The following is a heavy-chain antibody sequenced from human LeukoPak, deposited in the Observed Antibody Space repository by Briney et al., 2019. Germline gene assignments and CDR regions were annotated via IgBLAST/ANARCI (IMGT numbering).Heavy chain of an antibody. V-gene: IGHV3-23*01. J-gene: IGHJ5*02. CDR1: GFTFSSYA. D-gene: IGHD2-21*02. CDR3: AKVISRDIVVVTAPLAA. Sequence: RGSLRLSCAASGFTFSSYAMSWVRQAPGKGLEWVSAISGSGGSTYYADSVKGRFTISRDNSKNTLYLQMNSLRAEDTAVYYCAKVISRDIVVVTAPLAAWGQGTLVTVSS. CDR2: ISGSGGST.